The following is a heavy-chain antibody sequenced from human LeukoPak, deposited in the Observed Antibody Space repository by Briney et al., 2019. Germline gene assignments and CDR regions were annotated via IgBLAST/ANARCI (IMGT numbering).Heavy chain of an antibody. CDR1: GYTFTSYG. CDR3: ARDRYDSSGYYYKGNWFDP. Sequence: ASVKVSCKASGYTFTSYGISWMRQAPGQGLEWMGWISAYNADTNYAQKLQGRVTMTTDTSTNTAYMELRSLRSDDTAVYYCARDRYDSSGYYYKGNWFDPWGQGTLSPSPQ. J-gene: IGHJ5*02. V-gene: IGHV1-18*01. D-gene: IGHD3-22*01. CDR2: ISAYNADT.